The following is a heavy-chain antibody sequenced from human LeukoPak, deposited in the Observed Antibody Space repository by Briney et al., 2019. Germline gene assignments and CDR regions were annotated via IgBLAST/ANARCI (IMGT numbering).Heavy chain of an antibody. CDR2: ISYDGSNK. V-gene: IGHV3-30*04. CDR1: GFTFKNYA. D-gene: IGHD5-18*01. J-gene: IGHJ4*02. Sequence: PGGSLRLSCATSGFTFKNYAMNWVRQAPGKGLEWVAVISYDGSNKYYADSVKGRFTISRDNSKNTLYLQMNSLRAEDTAVYYCARDTAMVISYWGQGTLVTVSS. CDR3: ARDTAMVISY.